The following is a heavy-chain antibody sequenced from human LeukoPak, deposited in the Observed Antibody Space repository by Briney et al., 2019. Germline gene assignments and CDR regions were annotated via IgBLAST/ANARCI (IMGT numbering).Heavy chain of an antibody. CDR1: GFTFSSYA. J-gene: IGHJ4*02. V-gene: IGHV3-23*01. D-gene: IGHD3-22*01. Sequence: GGSPRLSCAASGFTFSSYAMSWVRQAPGKGLEWVSAISGSGGSTYYADSVKGRFTISRDNSKNTLYLQMNSLRAEDTAVYYCANAGVYYGSSGYYFWGQGTLVTVSS. CDR3: ANAGVYYGSSGYYF. CDR2: ISGSGGST.